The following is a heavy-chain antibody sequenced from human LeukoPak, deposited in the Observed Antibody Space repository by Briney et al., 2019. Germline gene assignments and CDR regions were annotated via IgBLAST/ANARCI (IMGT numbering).Heavy chain of an antibody. J-gene: IGHJ4*02. CDR2: ISYDGSNK. Sequence: PGGSLRLSCAASGFTFSSHAMHWVRQAPGKGLEWVALISYDGSNKHYADSVKGRFTISRDNSKSTLYLQMSSLRAEDTAVYYCARGLYGSGSPYGGNLDYWGQGTLVTVSS. CDR1: GFTFSSHA. D-gene: IGHD3-10*01. V-gene: IGHV3-30-3*01. CDR3: ARGLYGSGSPYGGNLDY.